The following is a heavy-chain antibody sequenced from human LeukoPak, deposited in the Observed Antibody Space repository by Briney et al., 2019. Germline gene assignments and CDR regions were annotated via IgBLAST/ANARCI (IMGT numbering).Heavy chain of an antibody. V-gene: IGHV1-18*01. J-gene: IGHJ4*02. CDR1: GGTFSSYA. D-gene: IGHD3-22*01. CDR2: ISAYNGNT. CDR3: AREDYYDSSGAPTNY. Sequence: ASVKVSCKASGGTFSSYAISWVRQAPGQGLEWMGWISAYNGNTNYAQKLQGRVTMTTDTSTSTAYMELRSLRSDDTAVYYCAREDYYDSSGAPTNYWGQGTLVTVSS.